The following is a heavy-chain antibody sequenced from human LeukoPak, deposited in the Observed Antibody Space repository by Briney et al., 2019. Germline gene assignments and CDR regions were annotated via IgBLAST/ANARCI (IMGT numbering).Heavy chain of an antibody. V-gene: IGHV5-51*01. J-gene: IGHJ4*02. CDR3: ARPTRYNNN. D-gene: IGHD1-14*01. CDR1: EDSFTSHW. CDR2: IHPDDSNT. Sequence: GESLKISCKGSEDSFTSHWIGWVRQMPGKGLEWMGIIHPDDSNTRYSPSFQGQVTISADKSISTAYLQWSSLKASDTAMYYCARPTRYNNNWGQGTLVTVSS.